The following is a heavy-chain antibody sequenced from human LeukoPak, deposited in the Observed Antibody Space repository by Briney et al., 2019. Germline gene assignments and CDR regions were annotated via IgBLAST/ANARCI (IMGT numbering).Heavy chain of an antibody. J-gene: IGHJ6*02. Sequence: PSETLSLTCTVSGYSISSGYYWGWIRQPPGKGLEWIGSIYQSGGSSYCNPSLKSRVTISVDTSKNQFSLKLISATAADTAVYYCARVSSSFAYYYYAMDVWGQGTTVTVSS. CDR3: ARVSSSFAYYYYAMDV. V-gene: IGHV4-38-2*02. CDR2: IYQSGGSS. CDR1: GYSISSGYY. D-gene: IGHD6-6*01.